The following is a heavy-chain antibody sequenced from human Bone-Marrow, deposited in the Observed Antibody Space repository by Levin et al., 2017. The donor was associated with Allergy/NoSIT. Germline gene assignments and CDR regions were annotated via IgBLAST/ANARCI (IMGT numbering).Heavy chain of an antibody. J-gene: IGHJ4*02. CDR2: LNPILGVT. V-gene: IGHV1-69*02. CDR1: GDTFNRYT. CDR3: ATGYSGYLKL. Sequence: VASVKVSCKASGDTFNRYTINWVRQAPGQGLEWMGRLNPILGVTNYAQQLQGRVTITADKSTSIAYMELSSLSSQDTAVYYCATGYSGYLKLWGQGTPVTVSS. D-gene: IGHD5-12*01.